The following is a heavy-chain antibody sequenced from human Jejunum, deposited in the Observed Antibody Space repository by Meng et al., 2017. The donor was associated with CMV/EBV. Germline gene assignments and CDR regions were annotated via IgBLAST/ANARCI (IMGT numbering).Heavy chain of an antibody. CDR2: IYWDDDK. Sequence: QIPLKEFGPTPGKPTQTLPLTCTFSGFSLGTSEVGVGWIRQPPGKALEWLAVIYWDDDKRYSPSLKSRLTITKDTSKNQVVLTLTNMDPVDTATYYCALFTRSWFDPWGQGTLVTVSS. V-gene: IGHV2-5*02. J-gene: IGHJ5*02. D-gene: IGHD2-2*01. CDR3: ALFTRSWFDP. CDR1: GFSLGTSEVG.